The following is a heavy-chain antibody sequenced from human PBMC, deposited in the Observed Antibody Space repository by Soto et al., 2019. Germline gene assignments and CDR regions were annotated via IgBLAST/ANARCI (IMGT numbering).Heavy chain of an antibody. CDR1: GYTFTTFA. D-gene: IGHD3-3*01. CDR3: ARDRVSLAMFGVPVGVFKN. V-gene: IGHV1-3*01. CDR2: INAGSGYT. J-gene: IGHJ4*02. Sequence: ASVKVSCKASGYTFTTFAMHWVRQAPGQRSEWLGWINAGSGYTKYSQNFQDRVTISSDTSASTAYMELSSLRSGDTAIYYCARDRVSLAMFGVPVGVFKNWGQGTLVTVSS.